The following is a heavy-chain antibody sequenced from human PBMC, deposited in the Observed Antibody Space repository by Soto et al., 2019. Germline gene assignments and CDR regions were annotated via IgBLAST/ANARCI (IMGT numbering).Heavy chain of an antibody. D-gene: IGHD3-22*01. CDR1: GFSLSTAGVG. J-gene: IGHJ4*02. Sequence: SGPTLVNPTQTLTLTCTFSGFSLSTAGVGVGWIRQPPGKALEWLAFNFWNDDKRYSPSLKSRLTITKDTSKNQVVLTMTNVEPVDTATYWCAHSIYDSSGYYYFGHWGQGTLVTVSS. CDR2: NFWNDDK. V-gene: IGHV2-5*01. CDR3: AHSIYDSSGYYYFGH.